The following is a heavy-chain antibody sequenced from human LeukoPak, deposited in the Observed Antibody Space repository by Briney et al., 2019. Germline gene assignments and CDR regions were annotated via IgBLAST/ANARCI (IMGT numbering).Heavy chain of an antibody. J-gene: IGHJ4*02. Sequence: SETLSLTCAVYGGSFSGYYWSWIRQPPGKGQEWIGEINHSGSTNYNPSLKSRVTISVDTSKNQFSLKLSSATAADTAVYYCASPGYCSSTSCPGDYWGQGTLVTVSS. CDR3: ASPGYCSSTSCPGDY. CDR1: GGSFSGYY. CDR2: INHSGST. D-gene: IGHD2-2*01. V-gene: IGHV4-34*01.